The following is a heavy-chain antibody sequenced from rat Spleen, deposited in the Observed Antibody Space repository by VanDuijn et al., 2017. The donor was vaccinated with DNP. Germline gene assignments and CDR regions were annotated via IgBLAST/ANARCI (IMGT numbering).Heavy chain of an antibody. CDR3: AKDGDYGGYRRFGH. Sequence: EVQLVESGGDLVQPGRSLKLSCVVSAFTFNNYWMTWFRQVPGRGLEWVASINSRGGTTYYPDSVKGRFTISRDNAENTIYLQMNSLRSEDTATYYCAKDGDYGGYRRFGHWGQGTLVTVSS. V-gene: IGHV5-31*01. CDR2: INSRGGTT. CDR1: AFTFNNYW. J-gene: IGHJ3*01. D-gene: IGHD1-11*01.